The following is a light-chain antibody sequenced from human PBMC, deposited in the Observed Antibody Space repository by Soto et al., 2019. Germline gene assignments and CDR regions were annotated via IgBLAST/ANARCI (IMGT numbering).Light chain of an antibody. CDR1: QSVSSY. J-gene: IGKJ1*01. Sequence: EIVLTQSPATLSLSPGERATLSCRASQSVSSYFAWYQQKPGQAPRLRIYDASNRATGIPARFSGSGSGTDFTLTISSLEPEDFAVYYCQQRSNWPVTFGQWTKVEIK. CDR3: QQRSNWPVT. V-gene: IGKV3-11*01. CDR2: DAS.